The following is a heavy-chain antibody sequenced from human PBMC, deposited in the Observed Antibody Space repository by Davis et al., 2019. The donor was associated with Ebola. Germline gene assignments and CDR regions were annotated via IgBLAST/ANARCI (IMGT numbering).Heavy chain of an antibody. V-gene: IGHV3-7*04. Sequence: GESLKISCAASGFTFSSYWMSWVRQAPGKGLEWVANIKQDGSEKYYVDSVKGRFTISRDNAKNSLYLQMNSLRAEDTAVYYCARGHYGMDLWGKGTTVTVSS. J-gene: IGHJ6*04. CDR1: GFTFSSYW. CDR3: ARGHYGMDL. CDR2: IKQDGSEK.